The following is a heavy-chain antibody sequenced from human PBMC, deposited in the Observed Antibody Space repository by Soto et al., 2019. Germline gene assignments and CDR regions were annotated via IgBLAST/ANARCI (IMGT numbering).Heavy chain of an antibody. V-gene: IGHV1-3*01. CDR3: ARVGILPIPRFDS. CDR2: INGGNGNT. CDR1: GYTFTTYA. Sequence: QVYLVQSGAEVKKPGASVKVSCKASGYTFTTYALYWVRQAPGQRLEWMGWINGGNGNTRYSQNFQGRVTISRDTSATTVYMELSSLRSEDTADYYCARVGILPIPRFDSLGQGTLVTVSS. D-gene: IGHD1-26*01. J-gene: IGHJ4*02.